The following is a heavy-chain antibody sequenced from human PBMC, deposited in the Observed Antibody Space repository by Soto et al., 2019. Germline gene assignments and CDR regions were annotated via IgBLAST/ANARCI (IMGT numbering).Heavy chain of an antibody. V-gene: IGHV3-48*02. CDR1: GFTFSSYS. J-gene: IGHJ6*02. D-gene: IGHD3-10*01. CDR3: ARDGSYYGSWGMDV. CDR2: ISSSSSTI. Sequence: QSGGSLRLSCAASGFTFSSYSMNWVRQAPGKGLGWVSYISSSSSTIYYADSVKGRFTISRDNAKNSLYLQMNSLRDEDTAVYYCARDGSYYGSWGMDVWGQGTTVTVSS.